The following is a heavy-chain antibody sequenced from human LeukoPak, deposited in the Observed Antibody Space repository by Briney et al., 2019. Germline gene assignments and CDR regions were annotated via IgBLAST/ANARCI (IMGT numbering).Heavy chain of an antibody. V-gene: IGHV3-23*01. Sequence: RGALRLSCAASGFSFSSYAMSWVRQAPGKGLEWVSAISGSGGSTYYADSVKGRFTISRDNSKNTLYLQMNSLRAEDTAVYYCAKVWKGQMATIDYWGQGTPVTVSS. CDR2: ISGSGGST. CDR1: GFSFSSYA. CDR3: AKVWKGQMATIDY. D-gene: IGHD5-24*01. J-gene: IGHJ4*02.